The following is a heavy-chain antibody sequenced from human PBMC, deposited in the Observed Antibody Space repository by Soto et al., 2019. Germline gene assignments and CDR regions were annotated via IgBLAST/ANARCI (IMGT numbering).Heavy chain of an antibody. J-gene: IGHJ6*02. D-gene: IGHD2-15*01. V-gene: IGHV1-69*06. CDR1: GGTFSSYA. CDR3: ARDCSGGSCYSDYYYGMDV. CDR2: IIPIFGTA. Sequence: QVQLVQSGAEVKKPGSSVKVSCKASGGTFSSYAISWVRQAPGQGLEWMGGIIPIFGTANYAQKFQGRVTITADKSTSTAYMELSSLRSEDTAVYCCARDCSGGSCYSDYYYGMDVWGQGTTVTVSS.